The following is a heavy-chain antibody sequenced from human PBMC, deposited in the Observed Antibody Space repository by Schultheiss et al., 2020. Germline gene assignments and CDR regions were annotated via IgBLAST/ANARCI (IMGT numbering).Heavy chain of an antibody. CDR2: IYTSGST. D-gene: IGHD6-19*01. Sequence: SETLSLTCAVYGGSLSGYYWSWIRQPAGKGLEWIGRIYTSGSTNYNPSLKSRVTMSVDTSKNQFSLKLTSVTAADSAVYYCARITSGWYDEAWGQGTLVTVSS. CDR1: GGSLSGYY. J-gene: IGHJ5*02. V-gene: IGHV4-59*10. CDR3: ARITSGWYDEA.